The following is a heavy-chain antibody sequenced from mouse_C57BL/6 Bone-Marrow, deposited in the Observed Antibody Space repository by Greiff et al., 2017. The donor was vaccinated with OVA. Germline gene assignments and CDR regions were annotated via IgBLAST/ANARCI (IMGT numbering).Heavy chain of an antibody. CDR1: GFTFSSYA. CDR2: ISDGGSYT. Sequence: EVQGVESGGGLVKPGGSLKLSCAASGFTFSSYAMSWVRQTPEKRLEWVATISDGGSYTYYPDNVKGRFTISRDNAKNNLYLQMSHLKSEDTAMYYCAREGVTTSFAYWGQGTLVTVSA. D-gene: IGHD2-2*01. V-gene: IGHV5-4*01. J-gene: IGHJ3*01. CDR3: AREGVTTSFAY.